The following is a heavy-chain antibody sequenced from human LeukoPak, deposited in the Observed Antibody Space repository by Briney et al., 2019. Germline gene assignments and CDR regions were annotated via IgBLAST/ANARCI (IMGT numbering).Heavy chain of an antibody. D-gene: IGHD1-1*01. V-gene: IGHV3-23*01. CDR2: ASYYVGKQ. Sequence: GGSLTLSCAASGFTFSDYAMSWVRQAPGKGLEWVSTASYYVGKQYHADSVRGRFTVSRDNSRNTVSLQMSSLRVEDTGIYYCAKAGIGVDGAGFLCEYSGQGTLVTVSS. J-gene: IGHJ4*02. CDR3: AKAGIGVDGAGFLCEY. CDR1: GFTFSDYA.